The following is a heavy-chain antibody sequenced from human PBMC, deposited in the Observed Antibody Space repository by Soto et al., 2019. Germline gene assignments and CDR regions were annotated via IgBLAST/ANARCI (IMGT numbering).Heavy chain of an antibody. Sequence: QVQLVESGGGVVQPGRSLRLSCAASGFTFSSYGMHWVRQAPGKGLEWVAVIWYDGSNKYYADSVKGRFTISRDNSKNTLYLQMNSLRAEDTAVYYCARDQSFGSGSCSYWGQGTLVTVSS. CDR3: ARDQSFGSGSCSY. V-gene: IGHV3-33*01. CDR2: IWYDGSNK. J-gene: IGHJ4*02. D-gene: IGHD2-15*01. CDR1: GFTFSSYG.